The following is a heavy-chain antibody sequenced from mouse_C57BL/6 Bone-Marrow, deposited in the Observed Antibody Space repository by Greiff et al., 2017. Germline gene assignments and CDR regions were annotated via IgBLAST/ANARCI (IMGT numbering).Heavy chain of an antibody. CDR1: GFNIKDYY. V-gene: IGHV14-1*01. Sequence: VQLQQSGAELVRPGASVKLSCTASGFNIKDYYMHWVKQRPEQGLEWIGRIDPEDGDTEYAPKFQGKATMTADTSSNTADLQLSSLTSEDTAVYYCTTAYYYGSSYPYYFDYWGQGTTLTVSS. CDR3: TTAYYYGSSYPYYFDY. D-gene: IGHD1-1*01. J-gene: IGHJ2*01. CDR2: IDPEDGDT.